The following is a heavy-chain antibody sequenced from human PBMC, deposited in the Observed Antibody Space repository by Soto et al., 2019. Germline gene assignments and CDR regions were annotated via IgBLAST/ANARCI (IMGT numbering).Heavy chain of an antibody. D-gene: IGHD5-12*01. Sequence: GGSLRLSCAASGFTFSSYSMNWVRQAPGKGLEWVSYISSSSGTISYADSVKGRFTISRDNAKNSLYLQMNSLIVEDTAVYYCARDLSRLVVDGLPDYWGQGTLVTVSS. CDR3: ARDLSRLVVDGLPDY. CDR1: GFTFSSYS. V-gene: IGHV3-48*01. J-gene: IGHJ4*02. CDR2: ISSSSGTI.